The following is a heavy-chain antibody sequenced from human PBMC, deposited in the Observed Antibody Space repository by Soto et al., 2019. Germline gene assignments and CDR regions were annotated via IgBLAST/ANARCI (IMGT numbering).Heavy chain of an antibody. CDR3: AHRPDPGGSLPAASYGPWFDP. J-gene: IGHJ5*02. CDR1: GFSLSTSGVG. CDR2: IYWDDDK. V-gene: IGHV2-5*02. D-gene: IGHD2-2*01. Sequence: SGPTLVNPTQTLTLTCTFSGFSLSTSGVGVGWIRQPPGKALEWLALIYWDDDKRYSPSLKSRLTITKDTSKNQVVLTMTNMDPVDTATYYCAHRPDPGGSLPAASYGPWFDPWGQGTLVTVSS.